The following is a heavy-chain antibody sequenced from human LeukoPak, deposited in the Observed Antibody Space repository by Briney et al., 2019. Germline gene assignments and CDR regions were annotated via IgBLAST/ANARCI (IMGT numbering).Heavy chain of an antibody. Sequence: ASVKVPCKTSGYTFSGYYLNWVRQAPGQGLEWMGWINTNTGNPTYAQGFTGRFVFSLDTSVSTAYLQISSLKAEDTAVYYCARDRGYSYGLFFDYWGQGTLVTVSS. D-gene: IGHD5-18*01. CDR3: ARDRGYSYGLFFDY. CDR2: INTNTGNP. J-gene: IGHJ4*02. V-gene: IGHV7-4-1*02. CDR1: GYTFSGYY.